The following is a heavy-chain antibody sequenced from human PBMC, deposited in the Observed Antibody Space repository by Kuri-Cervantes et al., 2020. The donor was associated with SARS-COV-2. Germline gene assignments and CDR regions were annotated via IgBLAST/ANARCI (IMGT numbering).Heavy chain of an antibody. CDR3: ARGFGVPWTLGEVGFDY. CDR1: GGSISSSSYY. Sequence: GSLRLSCTVSGGSISSSSYYWGWIRQPPGKGLEWIGSIYYSGSTYYNPSLKSRVTISVDTSKNQFSLKLSSVTPEDTAVYYCARGFGVPWTLGEVGFDYWGQGTLVTVSS. J-gene: IGHJ4*02. V-gene: IGHV4-39*07. CDR2: IYYSGST. D-gene: IGHD3-16*01.